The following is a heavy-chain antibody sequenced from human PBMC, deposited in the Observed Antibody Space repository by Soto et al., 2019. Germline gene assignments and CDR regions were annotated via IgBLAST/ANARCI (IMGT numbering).Heavy chain of an antibody. D-gene: IGHD3-16*01. CDR3: ASGGNCFDP. J-gene: IGHJ5*02. Sequence: QVQVQESGPGLVKPSETLSLTCNVSGGSVSNYYWTWIRQSPEKGLEWIAYMYYNGNINYNPSLKSRVTISIDTSKNQFSLTLKSVTAADTAVYYCASGGNCFDPWGQGIQVTVSS. CDR1: GGSVSNYY. CDR2: MYYNGNI. V-gene: IGHV4-59*02.